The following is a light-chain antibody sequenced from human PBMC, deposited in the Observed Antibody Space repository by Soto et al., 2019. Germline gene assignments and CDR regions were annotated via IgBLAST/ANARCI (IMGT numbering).Light chain of an antibody. J-gene: IGLJ1*01. V-gene: IGLV2-14*01. CDR3: ASFTTSSTRV. CDR2: EVP. Sequence: QSVLTQPASVSGSPGQSITVSCTGSTTDIGTYNYVSWYQQLPGKAPKLIIFEVPNRPSGVPDRFSGSKSGNTASLTISGLQTEDEADYYCASFTTSSTRVFGSGTKVTVL. CDR1: TTDIGTYNY.